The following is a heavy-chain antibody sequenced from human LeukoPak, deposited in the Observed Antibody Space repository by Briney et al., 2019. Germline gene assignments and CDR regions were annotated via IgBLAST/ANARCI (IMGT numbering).Heavy chain of an antibody. V-gene: IGHV3-7*03. CDR2: IKQDGSEK. Sequence: PPGGSLRLSCAASGFSFNSDWMDWVRQAPGKGLEWVANIKQDGSEKYYVDSVKGRFTISRENAKNVLYLQMSSLRAEDTAVYYCAREIRETVVTRHYYYGIDVWGQGTTVTVSS. CDR3: AREIRETVVTRHYYYGIDV. J-gene: IGHJ6*02. CDR1: GFSFNSDW. D-gene: IGHD2-15*01.